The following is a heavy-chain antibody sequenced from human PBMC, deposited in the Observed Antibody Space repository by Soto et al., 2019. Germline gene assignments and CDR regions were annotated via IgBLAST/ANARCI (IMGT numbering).Heavy chain of an antibody. D-gene: IGHD3-22*01. CDR3: ARSYYYDSSGPQGVGYYFDY. J-gene: IGHJ4*02. CDR1: GGSISSGGYY. Sequence: SETLSLTCTVSGGSISSGGYYWSWIRQHPGKGLEWIGYIYYSGSTYYNPSLKSRVTISVDTSKNQFSLKLSSVTAADTAVYYCARSYYYDSSGPQGVGYYFDYWGQGTLVTVSS. CDR2: IYYSGST. V-gene: IGHV4-31*03.